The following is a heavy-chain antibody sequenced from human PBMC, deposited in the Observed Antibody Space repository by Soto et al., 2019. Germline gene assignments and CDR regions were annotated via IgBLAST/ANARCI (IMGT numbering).Heavy chain of an antibody. Sequence: GASVKVSCKASGYTFTNYYIHWVRQAPGQGLEWMGIIDPSGGSPTNAQKFQGRVSMTRDTSASTVYMQLSSLRSDDTAVYFCTRDTPGARWYFDYWS. J-gene: IGHJ4*01. CDR1: GYTFTNYY. V-gene: IGHV1-46*03. CDR3: TRDTPGARWYFDY. D-gene: IGHD6-13*01. CDR2: IDPSGGSP.